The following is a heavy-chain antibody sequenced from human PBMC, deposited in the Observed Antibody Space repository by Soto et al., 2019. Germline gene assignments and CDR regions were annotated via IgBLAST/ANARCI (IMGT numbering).Heavy chain of an antibody. CDR1: GFTFSSYA. V-gene: IGHV3-30-3*01. CDR2: ISYDGSNK. Sequence: GGSLRLSCAASGFTFSSYAMHWVRQAPGKGLEWVAVISYDGSNKYYADSVKGRFTISRDNSKNTMYLQMNSLRAEDTAVYYCARDLGAGGPIDYWGQGTLVTVSS. J-gene: IGHJ4*02. CDR3: ARDLGAGGPIDY. D-gene: IGHD3-16*01.